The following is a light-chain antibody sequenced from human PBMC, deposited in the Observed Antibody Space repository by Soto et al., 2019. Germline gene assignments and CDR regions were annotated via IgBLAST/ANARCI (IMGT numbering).Light chain of an antibody. Sequence: IVLSQSPATLSLSPGERATLSCRASQSISSNLAWYQQKVGQAPRLLIYASSNRATGIPDRFSGSGSGTDFTLTISRLEPEDFAVYYCQQFDNSQWTFGQGTKVDIK. V-gene: IGKV3-20*01. J-gene: IGKJ1*01. CDR2: ASS. CDR1: QSISSN. CDR3: QQFDNSQWT.